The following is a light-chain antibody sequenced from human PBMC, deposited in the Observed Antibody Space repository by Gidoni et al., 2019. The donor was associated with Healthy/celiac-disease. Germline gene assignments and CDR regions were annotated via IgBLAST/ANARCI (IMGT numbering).Light chain of an antibody. J-gene: IGLJ3*02. Sequence: QSALTQPASVSGSPGQSITISCTGTSSDVGGYTYVSWYQQHPGKAPKLMIYDVSNRPSGVSNLFSGSKSGNTASLTISGLQAEDEADYYCSSYTSSSTRVFGGGTKLTVL. CDR3: SSYTSSSTRV. CDR2: DVS. V-gene: IGLV2-14*01. CDR1: SSDVGGYTY.